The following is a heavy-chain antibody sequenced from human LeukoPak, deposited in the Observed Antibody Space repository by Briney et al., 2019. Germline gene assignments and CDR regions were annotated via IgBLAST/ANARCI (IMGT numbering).Heavy chain of an antibody. CDR1: GFTFSSYG. J-gene: IGHJ4*02. D-gene: IGHD6-13*01. CDR2: IRYDGSNK. V-gene: IGHV3-30*02. CDR3: AESIAAAGSIDY. Sequence: TGGSLRLSCAASGFTFSSYGMHWARQAPGKGPEWVAFIRYDGSNKYYADSVKGRFTISRDNSKNTLYLQMNSLRAEDTAVYYCAESIAAAGSIDYWGQGTLVTVSS.